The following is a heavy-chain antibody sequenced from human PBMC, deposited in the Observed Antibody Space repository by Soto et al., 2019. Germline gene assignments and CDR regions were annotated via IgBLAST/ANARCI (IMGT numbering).Heavy chain of an antibody. CDR2: ISSSGSTI. J-gene: IGHJ4*02. Sequence: EVQLVESGGGLVQPGGSLRLSCAASGFTFSSYEMNWVRQAPGKGLEGGSYISSSGSTIYYADSVKGRFTISRDNAKNSLYLQMNSLRAEDTAVYYCASSTEDTYYYGSGSYRWGQGTLVTVSS. V-gene: IGHV3-48*03. CDR1: GFTFSSYE. CDR3: ASSTEDTYYYGSGSYR. D-gene: IGHD3-10*01.